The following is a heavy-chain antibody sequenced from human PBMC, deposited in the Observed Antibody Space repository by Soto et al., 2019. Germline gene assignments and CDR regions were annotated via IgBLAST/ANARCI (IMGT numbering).Heavy chain of an antibody. CDR2: INAGNGNT. D-gene: IGHD1-1*01. V-gene: IGHV1-3*01. CDR3: ARDRDWTYYFDY. J-gene: IGHJ4*02. Sequence: GASVKVSCKASGYTFTSYAMHWLRQAPGQRLEWMGWINAGNGNTKYSQKFQGRVTITRDTSASTAYMELSSLRSEDTAVYYCARDRDWTYYFDYWGQGTLVTVSS. CDR1: GYTFTSYA.